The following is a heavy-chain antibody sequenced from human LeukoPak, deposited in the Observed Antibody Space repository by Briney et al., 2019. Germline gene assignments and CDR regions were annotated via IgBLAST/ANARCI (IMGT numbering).Heavy chain of an antibody. Sequence: GESLKISCKGSGYRFTSNWIGWVRQMPGKGPEWMGIIYPGDSDTRYSPSFQGQVTISADKSINTAYLQWSSLKASDTAMYYCARVVVTATETYFDYWGQGTLVTVSS. CDR2: IYPGDSDT. CDR3: ARVVVTATETYFDY. D-gene: IGHD2-21*02. V-gene: IGHV5-51*01. CDR1: GYRFTSNW. J-gene: IGHJ4*02.